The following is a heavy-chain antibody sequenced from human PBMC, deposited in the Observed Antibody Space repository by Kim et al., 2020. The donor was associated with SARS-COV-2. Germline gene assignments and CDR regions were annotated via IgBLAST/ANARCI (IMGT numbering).Heavy chain of an antibody. Sequence: SETLSLTCTVSGGSITSGTYYWVWIRQPPGKGLELLRSVYSSGTSYDNPSIKSRVTISVDPSKTQFSLKLTSVTAADTAFYYGARHRAKGITLGDVTDV. D-gene: IGHD3-16*01. CDR1: GGSITSGTYY. CDR2: VYSSGTS. CDR3: ARHRAKGITLGDVTDV. V-gene: IGHV4-39*01. J-gene: IGHJ3*01.